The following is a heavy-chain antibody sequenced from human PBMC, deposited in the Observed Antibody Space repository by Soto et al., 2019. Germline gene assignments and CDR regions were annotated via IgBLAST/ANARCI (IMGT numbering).Heavy chain of an antibody. V-gene: IGHV1-3*01. Sequence: ASVKVSCKASGYTFTSYAMHWVRQAPGQRLEWMGWINAGNGNTKYSQKFQGRVTITRDTSASTAYMELSSLRSEDTAVYYCARDLRKYSRTFLDCMDVRGQVTTVTVSS. CDR1: GYTFTSYA. CDR2: INAGNGNT. CDR3: ARDLRKYSRTFLDCMDV. D-gene: IGHD6-6*01. J-gene: IGHJ6*02.